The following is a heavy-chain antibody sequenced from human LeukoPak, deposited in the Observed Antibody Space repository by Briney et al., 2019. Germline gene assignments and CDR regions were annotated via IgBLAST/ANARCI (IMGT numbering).Heavy chain of an antibody. CDR2: IIPIFGTA. D-gene: IGHD3-22*01. Sequence: SVTVSFKSSGGTFISYAISWVRQAPGQGLDWMGGIIPIFGTANYAQKFQGRVTITADESTSTAYMELSSLRSEDTAVYYCARPLGNYYDSSGYGIPYYYYYGMDVWGQGTTVTVSS. J-gene: IGHJ6*02. CDR1: GGTFISYA. V-gene: IGHV1-69*01. CDR3: ARPLGNYYDSSGYGIPYYYYYGMDV.